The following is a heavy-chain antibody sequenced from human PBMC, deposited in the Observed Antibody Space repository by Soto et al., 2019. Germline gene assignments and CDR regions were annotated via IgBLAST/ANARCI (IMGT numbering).Heavy chain of an antibody. V-gene: IGHV2-5*02. CDR2: IYWDDDK. D-gene: IGHD6-13*01. J-gene: IGHJ4*02. Sequence: QITLKESGPTLVKPTQTLTLTCAFSGSSLSTSGVGVGWIRQPPGKALEWLAYIYWDDDKGHSPALKSRLTITKDTPKNQDVLTLTNMDPVDTATYYCAHRLTSAWSNSWYNWGQGTLVTVSS. CDR1: GSSLSTSGVG. CDR3: AHRLTSAWSNSWYN.